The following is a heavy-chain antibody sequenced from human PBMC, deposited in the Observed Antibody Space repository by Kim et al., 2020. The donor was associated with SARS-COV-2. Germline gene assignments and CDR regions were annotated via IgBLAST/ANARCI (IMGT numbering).Heavy chain of an antibody. D-gene: IGHD5-18*01. CDR1: GYTFTSYD. V-gene: IGHV1-8*01. Sequence: ASVKVSCKASGYTFTSYDINWVRQATGQGLEWMGWMNPNSGNTGYAQKFQGRVTMTRNTSISTAYMELSSLRSEDTAVYYCAREQHVDTAMVAETSYYYYGMDVWGQGTTVTVSS. CDR3: AREQHVDTAMVAETSYYYYGMDV. J-gene: IGHJ6*02. CDR2: MNPNSGNT.